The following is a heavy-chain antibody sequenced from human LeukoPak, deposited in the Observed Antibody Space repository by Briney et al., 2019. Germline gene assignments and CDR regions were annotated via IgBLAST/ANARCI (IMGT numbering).Heavy chain of an antibody. Sequence: PGGSLRLSCAASGFTFSTFGMHWVRQAPGKGLEWVAFIRYDGADKFYADSVKGRFTISRDNSKNTAYLQMNSLRAEDTAVYYCAKTTYYDILTGYQRTFYFDYWGQGTLVTVS. V-gene: IGHV3-30*02. CDR1: GFTFSTFG. J-gene: IGHJ4*02. CDR3: AKTTYYDILTGYQRTFYFDY. D-gene: IGHD3-9*01. CDR2: IRYDGADK.